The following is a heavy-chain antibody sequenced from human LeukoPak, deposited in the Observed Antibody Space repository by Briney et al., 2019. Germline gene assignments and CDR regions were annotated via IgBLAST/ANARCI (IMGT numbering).Heavy chain of an antibody. Sequence: ASVKVSCKASGYTFTSYDINWVRQATGQGLEWMGWMNPNSGNTGYAQKFQGRVTMTRNTSISTAYMELSSLRSEDTAVYYCARGRRVGWLQLYYFDYWGQGTLVTVSS. D-gene: IGHD5-24*01. CDR1: GYTFTSYD. CDR3: ARGRRVGWLQLYYFDY. J-gene: IGHJ4*02. V-gene: IGHV1-8*01. CDR2: MNPNSGNT.